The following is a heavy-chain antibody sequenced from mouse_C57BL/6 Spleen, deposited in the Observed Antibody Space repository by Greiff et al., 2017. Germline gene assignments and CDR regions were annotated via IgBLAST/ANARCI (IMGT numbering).Heavy chain of an antibody. CDR1: GYAFTNYL. D-gene: IGHD2-3*01. CDR2: INPGSGGT. CDR3: ARSGVYDGSAWFAY. V-gene: IGHV1-54*01. Sequence: VQVVESGAELVRPGTSVKVSCKASGYAFTNYLIEWVKQRPGKGLEWIGVINPGSGGTNYNEKFKGKATLTADKSSSTAYMQLSSLTSEDSAVYCCARSGVYDGSAWFAYWGQGTLVTVSA. J-gene: IGHJ3*01.